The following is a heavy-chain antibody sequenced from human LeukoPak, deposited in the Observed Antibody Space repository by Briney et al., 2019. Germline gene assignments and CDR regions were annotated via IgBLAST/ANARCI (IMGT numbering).Heavy chain of an antibody. CDR2: ISPDTGKA. Sequence: GASVKVSCKASGYTFRYYGLTWVRQAPGQGPEWMGWISPDTGKATYAQKLQGRVTMTTDTSTRIAYMELRSLRSDDTAVYYCARERPKTRWLQTDYWGQGTLVTVSS. D-gene: IGHD5-24*01. V-gene: IGHV1-18*01. CDR3: ARERPKTRWLQTDY. J-gene: IGHJ4*02. CDR1: GYTFRYYG.